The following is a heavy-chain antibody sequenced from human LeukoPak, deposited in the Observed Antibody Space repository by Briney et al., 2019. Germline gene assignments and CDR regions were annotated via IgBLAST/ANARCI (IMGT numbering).Heavy chain of an antibody. J-gene: IGHJ5*02. Sequence: PGGSLRLSCAASGFTFSDYYMSWIRQAPGKGLEWVSYISSSGSTIYYADSVKGRFTISRDNAKNSLYLQMNSLRAEDTAVYYCASPTVVAATMGGWFDPWGQGTLVTVSS. V-gene: IGHV3-11*01. CDR3: ASPTVVAATMGGWFDP. CDR2: ISSSGSTI. D-gene: IGHD2-15*01. CDR1: GFTFSDYY.